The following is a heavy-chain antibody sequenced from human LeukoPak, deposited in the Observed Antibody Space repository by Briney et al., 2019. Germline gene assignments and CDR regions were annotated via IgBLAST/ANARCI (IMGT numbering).Heavy chain of an antibody. Sequence: GGSLRLSCAASGFTFSSYWMYWVRQAPGKGLVWVSRINSDGRSTSYADSVKGRFTISRDNAKKTLYLQMNSLRAEDTAVYYCALSSSDWGTYWGQGTLVTVSS. J-gene: IGHJ4*02. CDR1: GFTFSSYW. D-gene: IGHD6-19*01. V-gene: IGHV3-74*01. CDR3: ALSSSDWGTY. CDR2: INSDGRST.